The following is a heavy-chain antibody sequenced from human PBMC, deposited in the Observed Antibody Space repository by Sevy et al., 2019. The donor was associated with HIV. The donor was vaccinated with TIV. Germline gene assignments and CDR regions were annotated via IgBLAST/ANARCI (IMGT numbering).Heavy chain of an antibody. Sequence: GGSLRLSCGASGFTVSDAWMSWVRQAPGKGLEWVGHIKSKSDGGTTDYVAPVKGRFTISRDDSKNTLYLQMSSLKTEDTAVYYCTTAPGVTIFGVVKDYWGQGTLVTVSS. CDR3: TTAPGVTIFGVVKDY. CDR2: IKSKSDGGTT. V-gene: IGHV3-15*01. D-gene: IGHD3-3*01. J-gene: IGHJ4*02. CDR1: GFTVSDAW.